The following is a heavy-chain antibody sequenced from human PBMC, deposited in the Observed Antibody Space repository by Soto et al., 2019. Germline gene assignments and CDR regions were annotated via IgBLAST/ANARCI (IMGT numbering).Heavy chain of an antibody. J-gene: IGHJ6*02. V-gene: IGHV5-51*01. D-gene: IGHD3-10*01. CDR1: GYSFTSYW. Sequence: GESLKISCKGSGYSFTSYWIGWVRQMPGKGLEWMGIIYPGDSDTRYSPSFQGQVTISADKSISTAYLQWSSLKASDTAMYYCARPLWPYYYYYGMDVWGQGTTVTVSS. CDR2: IYPGDSDT. CDR3: ARPLWPYYYYYGMDV.